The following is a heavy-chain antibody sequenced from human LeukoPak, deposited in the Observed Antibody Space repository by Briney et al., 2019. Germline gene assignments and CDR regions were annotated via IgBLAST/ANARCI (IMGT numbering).Heavy chain of an antibody. CDR3: AREAGTTAFDI. D-gene: IGHD6-19*01. CDR1: GYTFAGYY. CDR2: INPNSGGT. J-gene: IGHJ3*02. V-gene: IGHV1-2*02. Sequence: ATVKVSCKASGYTFAGYYMHWVRQAPGQGLEWMGWINPNSGGTNYAQKFQGRVTMTRDTSISTAYMELSRLRSDDTVVYYCAREAGTTAFDIWGQGTMVTVSS.